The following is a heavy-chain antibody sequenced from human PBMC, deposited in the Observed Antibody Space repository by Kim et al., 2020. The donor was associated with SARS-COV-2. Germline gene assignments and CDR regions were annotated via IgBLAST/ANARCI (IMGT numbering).Heavy chain of an antibody. V-gene: IGHV3-23*01. CDR3: VRGGYNYGLIDY. CDR1: GSTFSNSS. J-gene: IGHJ4*02. Sequence: GGSLRLSCAASGSTFSNSSMSWVRQAPGKGLECVSTISGSGGTTFDTDSVKGRFTISRDNSKNTLYLQITSLRAENTAVYYCVRGGYNYGLIDYWGQGTLVTVSS. CDR2: ISGSGGTT. D-gene: IGHD5-18*01.